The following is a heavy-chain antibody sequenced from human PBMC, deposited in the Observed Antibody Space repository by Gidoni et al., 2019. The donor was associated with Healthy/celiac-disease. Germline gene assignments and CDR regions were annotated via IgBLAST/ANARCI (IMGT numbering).Heavy chain of an antibody. CDR3: ARESRITIFGVVNHYYYYGMDV. Sequence: GISWVRQAPGQGLEWMGWISAYNGNTNYAQKLQGRVTMTTDTSTSTAYMELRSLRSDDTAVYYCARESRITIFGVVNHYYYYGMDVWGQGTTVTVSS. J-gene: IGHJ6*02. V-gene: IGHV1-18*01. CDR2: ISAYNGNT. D-gene: IGHD3-3*01. CDR1: G.